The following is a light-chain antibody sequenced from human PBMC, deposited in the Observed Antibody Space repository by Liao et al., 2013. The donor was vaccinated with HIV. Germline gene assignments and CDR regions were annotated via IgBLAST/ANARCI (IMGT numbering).Light chain of an antibody. Sequence: SYELTQPPSVSVSPGQTASITCSGDKLGDKYTSWYQQKPGQSPLLVIYQDTKRPSGIPDRFSGSNSGNTATLTISGTQAMDEADYYCQVWDSSTSFVFGTGTKVTVL. CDR2: QDT. CDR3: QVWDSSTSFV. J-gene: IGLJ1*01. CDR1: KLGDKY. V-gene: IGLV3-1*01.